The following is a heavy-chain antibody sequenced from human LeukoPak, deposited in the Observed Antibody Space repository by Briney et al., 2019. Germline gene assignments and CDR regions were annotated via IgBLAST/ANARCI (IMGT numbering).Heavy chain of an antibody. Sequence: ASVKVSCTTSGYTFSSYGTSWVRQAPGQGLEWLGRISGYNGNTNYAQKLQGRVTMTTDTSTSTVYMELRSLRSDDTAVYFCARQSAGSNWNWYFDLWGRGTLVIVSS. D-gene: IGHD6-13*01. CDR1: GYTFSSYG. CDR2: ISGYNGNT. J-gene: IGHJ2*01. CDR3: ARQSAGSNWNWYFDL. V-gene: IGHV1-18*01.